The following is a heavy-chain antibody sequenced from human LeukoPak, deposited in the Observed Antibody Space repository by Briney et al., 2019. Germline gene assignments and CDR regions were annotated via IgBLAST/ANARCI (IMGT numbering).Heavy chain of an antibody. J-gene: IGHJ4*02. CDR1: GFTFSSYG. V-gene: IGHV3-30*18. Sequence: GRSLRLSCAASGFTFSSYGMHWVRQAPGKGLEWVAVISYDRSNKYYADSVKGRFTISRDNSKNTLYLQMNSLRAEDTAVYYCAKEGPLQSIDYWGQGTLVTVSS. CDR3: AKEGPLQSIDY. CDR2: ISYDRSNK. D-gene: IGHD5-24*01.